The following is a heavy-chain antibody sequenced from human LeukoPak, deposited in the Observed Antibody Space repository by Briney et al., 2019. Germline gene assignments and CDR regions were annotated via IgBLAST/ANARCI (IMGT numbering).Heavy chain of an antibody. J-gene: IGHJ4*02. D-gene: IGHD1-26*01. CDR2: VPHDGSSA. V-gene: IGHV3-30*04. Sequence: GGSLRLSCAVSGFTFNSYHMHWVRQAPNKGLDWVAVVPHDGSSASHAASVNGRFTISRDNSKDTVFLQMNSLRVDDTAIYYLARKSLGASGFDHWGQGGLVTVSS. CDR3: ARKSLGASGFDH. CDR1: GFTFNSYH.